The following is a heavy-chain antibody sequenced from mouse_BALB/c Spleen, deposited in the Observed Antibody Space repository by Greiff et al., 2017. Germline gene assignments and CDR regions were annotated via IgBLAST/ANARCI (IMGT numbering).Heavy chain of an antibody. CDR3: ARQGGYDYLYWYFDV. CDR1: GFDFSRYW. V-gene: IGHV4-1*02. Sequence: EVMLVESGGGLVQPGGSLKLSCAASGFDFSRYWMSWVRQAPGKGLEWIGEINPDSSTINYTPSLKDKFIISRDNAKNTLYLQMSKVRSEDTALYYCARQGGYDYLYWYFDVWGAGTTVTVSS. D-gene: IGHD2-4*01. CDR2: INPDSSTI. J-gene: IGHJ1*01.